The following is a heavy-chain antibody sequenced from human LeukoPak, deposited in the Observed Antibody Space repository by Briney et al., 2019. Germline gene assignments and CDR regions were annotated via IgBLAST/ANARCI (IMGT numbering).Heavy chain of an antibody. CDR1: GFTFSDYY. V-gene: IGHV3-11*06. D-gene: IGHD2-21*02. Sequence: AGGSLRLYCAASGFTFSDYYMSWIRQAPGKGLEWVSYISSSSSYTNYADSVKGRFTISRDNAKNSLYLQMNSLRAEDTAVYYCARVDCGGDCYFPGRNWFGPWGQGTLVTVSS. CDR3: ARVDCGGDCYFPGRNWFGP. CDR2: ISSSSSYT. J-gene: IGHJ5*02.